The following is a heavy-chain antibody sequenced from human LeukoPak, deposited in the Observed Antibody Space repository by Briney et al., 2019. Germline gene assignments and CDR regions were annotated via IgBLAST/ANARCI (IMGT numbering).Heavy chain of an antibody. Sequence: GESLKISCKGSGYIFTDFWIGWVRQMPGKGLEWMGVIYPRDSDTRYSPSFRGQVTISVDESINTAYLQRSALKASDTAMYYCARGQGLSGVADLWGPGTLITVSS. CDR3: ARGQGLSGVADL. D-gene: IGHD5-12*01. CDR1: GYIFTDFW. V-gene: IGHV5-51*01. J-gene: IGHJ5*02. CDR2: IYPRDSDT.